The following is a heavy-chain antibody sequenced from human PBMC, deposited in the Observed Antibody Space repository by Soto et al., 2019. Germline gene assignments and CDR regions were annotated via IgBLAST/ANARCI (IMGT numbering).Heavy chain of an antibody. CDR2: INSDGSST. Sequence: PGGSLRLSCAVSGFTFSRYWMHCVRQAPGKGLVWVSRINSDGSSTSYADSVKGRFTISRDNAKNTLFLQMNSLRAEDTAVYYCARPGGSGWLYGMDVWGQGTTVTV. CDR3: ARPGGSGWLYGMDV. J-gene: IGHJ6*02. V-gene: IGHV3-74*01. D-gene: IGHD6-19*01. CDR1: GFTFSRYW.